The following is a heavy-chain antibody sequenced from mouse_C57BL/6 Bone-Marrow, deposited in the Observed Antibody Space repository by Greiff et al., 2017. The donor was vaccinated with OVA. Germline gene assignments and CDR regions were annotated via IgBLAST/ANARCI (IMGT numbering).Heavy chain of an antibody. CDR2: IDPENGDT. J-gene: IGHJ1*03. V-gene: IGHV14-4*01. CDR1: GFNIKDDY. CDR3: TTRYYGSSWYFDV. D-gene: IGHD1-1*01. Sequence: VHVKQSGAELVRPGASVKLSCTASGFNIKDDYMHWVKQRPEQGLEWIGWIDPENGDTEYASKFQGKATITADTSSNTAYLQLSSLTSEDTAVYYCTTRYYGSSWYFDVWGTGTTVTVSS.